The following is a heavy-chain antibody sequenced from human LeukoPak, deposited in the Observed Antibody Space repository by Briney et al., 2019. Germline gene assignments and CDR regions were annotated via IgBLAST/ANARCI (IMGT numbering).Heavy chain of an antibody. CDR1: GFAFSSYS. J-gene: IGHJ6*02. Sequence: GGSLRLSCVASGFAFSSYSMNWVRQAPGKGLEWVAVIWFDGSNEHYADSVQGRFILSRDISMNTLYLQVNSLRAEDTAVYYCARADSLVNMDVWGQGTTVTVSS. CDR2: IWFDGSNE. CDR3: ARADSLVNMDV. D-gene: IGHD2-15*01. V-gene: IGHV3-33*08.